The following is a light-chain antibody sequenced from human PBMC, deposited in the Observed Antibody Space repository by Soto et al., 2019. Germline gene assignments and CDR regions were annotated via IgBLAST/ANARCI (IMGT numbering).Light chain of an antibody. CDR3: QQYGSSLI. Sequence: EIVLTQSPATLSLSPGERATLSCRASQSVSSYLAWYQQKPGQAPRLLIYDASNRATGIPARFIGSGSGTDFTLTISRLEPEDFGVYYCQQYGSSLIFGQGTRLEI. CDR2: DAS. CDR1: QSVSSY. V-gene: IGKV3-20*01. J-gene: IGKJ5*01.